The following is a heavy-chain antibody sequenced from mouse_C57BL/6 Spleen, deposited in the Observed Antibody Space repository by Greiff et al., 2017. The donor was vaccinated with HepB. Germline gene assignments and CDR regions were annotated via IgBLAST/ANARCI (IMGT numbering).Heavy chain of an antibody. J-gene: IGHJ4*01. CDR3: ARSTTVVAPYAMDY. Sequence: VKLMESGAELVRPGTSVKVSCKASGYAFTNYLIEWVKQRPGQGLEWIGVINPGSGGTNYNEKFKGKATLTADKSSSTAYMQLSSLTSEDSAVYFCARSTTVVAPYAMDYWGQGTSVTVSS. CDR2: INPGSGGT. V-gene: IGHV1-54*01. CDR1: GYAFTNYL. D-gene: IGHD1-1*01.